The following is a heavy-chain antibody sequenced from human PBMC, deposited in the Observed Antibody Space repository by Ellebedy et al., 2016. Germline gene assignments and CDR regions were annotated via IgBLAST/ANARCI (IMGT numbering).Heavy chain of an antibody. D-gene: IGHD6-19*01. J-gene: IGHJ4*02. V-gene: IGHV4-39*01. CDR1: GGSFSGSDSY. CDR2: IYHRGST. CDR3: ARGTVALRPLRYFDS. Sequence: SETLSLXXSVSGGSFSGSDSYWGWTRQAPGKGLEWIGNIYHRGSTYYNPSLKSRVTISVDTANNQFFLKLSSVTAADTAVYFCARGTVALRPLRYFDSWGQGTLVAVSS.